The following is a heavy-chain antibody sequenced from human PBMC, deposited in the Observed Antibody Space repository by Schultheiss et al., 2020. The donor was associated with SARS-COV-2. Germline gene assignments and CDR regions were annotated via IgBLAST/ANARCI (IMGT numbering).Heavy chain of an antibody. J-gene: IGHJ6*02. V-gene: IGHV3-30*18. Sequence: GGSLRLSCAASGFTFSSYSMNWVRQAPGTGLEWVAVISYDGRDNYYADSAKGRFTISRDNSKNTLYLQMNSLRAEDTAVYYCAKDLYWHIVVVTNMDVWGQGTTVTVSS. CDR1: GFTFSSYS. D-gene: IGHD2-21*02. CDR2: ISYDGRDN. CDR3: AKDLYWHIVVVTNMDV.